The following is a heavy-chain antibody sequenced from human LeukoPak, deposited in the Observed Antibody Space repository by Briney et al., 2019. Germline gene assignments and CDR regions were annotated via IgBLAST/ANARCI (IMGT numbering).Heavy chain of an antibody. CDR2: ISSSSSTI. CDR3: AREEYSSSAYYYYMDV. D-gene: IGHD6-6*01. J-gene: IGHJ6*03. Sequence: SGGSLRLSCAASGFTFSNYTLNWVRQAPGKGLEWGSYISSSSSTIYYADSVRGRFTISRDNAKKSLYLQMNILRAEDTAVYYCAREEYSSSAYYYYMDVWGKGTTVTVSS. CDR1: GFTFSNYT. V-gene: IGHV3-48*01.